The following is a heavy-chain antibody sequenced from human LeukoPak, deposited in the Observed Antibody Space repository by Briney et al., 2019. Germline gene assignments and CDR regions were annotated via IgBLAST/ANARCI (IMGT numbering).Heavy chain of an antibody. V-gene: IGHV4-31*03. D-gene: IGHD6-25*01. CDR2: IYYSGST. CDR3: ASSRLGWFDY. J-gene: IGHJ4*02. CDR1: GGSISSGGYY. Sequence: PSETLSLTCTVSGGSISSGGYYWSWIRQHPGKGLEWIGYIYYSGSTYYSPSLKSRVTISVDTSKNQFSLKLSSVTAADTAVYYCASSRLGWFDYWGQGTLVTVSS.